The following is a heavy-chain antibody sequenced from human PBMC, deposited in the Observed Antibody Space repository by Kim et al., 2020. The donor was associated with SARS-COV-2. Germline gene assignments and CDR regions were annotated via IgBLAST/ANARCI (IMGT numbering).Heavy chain of an antibody. Sequence: NPDSGKGRFTISRNNSKNPLNLKMNRLRGEDTAVYYCANLPTGYDPYYFDYWGQGTLVTVSS. J-gene: IGHJ4*02. D-gene: IGHD5-12*01. CDR3: ANLPTGYDPYYFDY. V-gene: IGHV3-23*01.